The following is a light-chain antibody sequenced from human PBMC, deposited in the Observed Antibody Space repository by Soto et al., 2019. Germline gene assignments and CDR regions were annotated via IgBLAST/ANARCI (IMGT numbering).Light chain of an antibody. Sequence: QSAPTQPAPVSGAPRESIAISCTGTSSDVGGYNYVSWYQQHPGKAPKLILCDVSNRPSGVSDRFSGSKSGNTASLTISGLQTEDEADYYCSSYTTSSTYVFGTGTKVTVL. J-gene: IGLJ1*01. CDR2: DVS. CDR3: SSYTTSSTYV. CDR1: SSDVGGYNY. V-gene: IGLV2-14*01.